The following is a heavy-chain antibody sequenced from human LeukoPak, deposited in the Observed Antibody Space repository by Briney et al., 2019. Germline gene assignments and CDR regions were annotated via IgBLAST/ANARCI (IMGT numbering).Heavy chain of an antibody. D-gene: IGHD4-23*01. CDR2: IYYSGST. V-gene: IGHV4-59*01. J-gene: IGHJ6*02. Sequence: SETLSLTCTVSGGSISSYYWSWIRQPPGKGLEWIGYIYYSGSTNYNPSLKSRVTISVDTSKNQFSLKLSSVTAADTAVYYCVRDSTVVTAYGMDVWGQGTTVTVSS. CDR3: VRDSTVVTAYGMDV. CDR1: GGSISSYY.